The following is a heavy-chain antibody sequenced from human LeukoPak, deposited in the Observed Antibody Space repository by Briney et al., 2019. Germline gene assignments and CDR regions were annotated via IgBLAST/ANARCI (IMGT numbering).Heavy chain of an antibody. CDR3: ATSYVAGVRHYGDYVDAFDI. Sequence: PSETLSLTCTVSGGSISSSSYYWGWIRQPPGKGLEWIGEINHSGSTNYNPSLKSRVTISVDTSKNQFSLKLSSVTAADTAVYYCATSYVAGVRHYGDYVDAFDIWGQGTMVTVSS. CDR2: INHSGST. J-gene: IGHJ3*02. D-gene: IGHD4-17*01. CDR1: GGSISSSSYY. V-gene: IGHV4-39*07.